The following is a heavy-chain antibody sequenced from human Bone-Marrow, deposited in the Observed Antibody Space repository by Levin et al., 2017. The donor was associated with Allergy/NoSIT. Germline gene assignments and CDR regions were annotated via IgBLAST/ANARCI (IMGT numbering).Heavy chain of an antibody. CDR3: AGEIVLPATIRPFDL. D-gene: IGHD2-2*01. CDR2: ISSHGST. Sequence: SETLSLTCTVSGGSVSTDYWSWIRQPLGQGLEWIGYISSHGSTDYNPSLKSRVTLSADTSKNPFSLKLSYVTAPDMGVYYCAGEIVLPATIRPFDLWGQGTLVTVSS. V-gene: IGHV4-59*02. CDR1: GGSVSTDY. J-gene: IGHJ5*02.